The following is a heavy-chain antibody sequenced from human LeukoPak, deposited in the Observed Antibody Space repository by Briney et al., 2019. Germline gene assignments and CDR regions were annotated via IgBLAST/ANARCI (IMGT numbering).Heavy chain of an antibody. CDR3: ARGPHNYYGSGSYCIKGAYYYGMDV. CDR1: GGTFSSYA. J-gene: IGHJ6*04. CDR2: IIPIFGIA. V-gene: IGHV1-69*04. Sequence: SVKVACKASGGTFSSYAISWVRQAPGQGLEWMGRIIPIFGIANYAQKFQGRVTITADKSTSTAYMELRSLRSDDTAVYYCARGPHNYYGSGSYCIKGAYYYGMDVWGKGTTVTVSS. D-gene: IGHD3-10*01.